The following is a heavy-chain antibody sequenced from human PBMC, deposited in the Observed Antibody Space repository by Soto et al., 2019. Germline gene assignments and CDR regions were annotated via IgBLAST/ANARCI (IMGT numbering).Heavy chain of an antibody. V-gene: IGHV1-18*01. CDR1: GYTFSRYG. J-gene: IGHJ4*02. CDR3: ASERKWEPLPY. Sequence: QVQLVQSGAEVREPGASVKVSCKTSGYTFSRYGITWVRQAPGQGLEWMGWINGNTGHTIYAMNLEDRLTISTDTSTSTAYMEFRSLKSDDTAVYSCASERKWEPLPYWGQGTLVTVSS. CDR2: INGNTGHT. D-gene: IGHD1-26*01.